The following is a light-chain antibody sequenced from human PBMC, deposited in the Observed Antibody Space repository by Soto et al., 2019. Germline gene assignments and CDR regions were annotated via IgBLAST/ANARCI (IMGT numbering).Light chain of an antibody. J-gene: IGLJ3*02. CDR1: SGSVSTSYY. CDR3: VLYMGSGIWV. V-gene: IGLV8-61*01. CDR2: RTN. Sequence: QAVVTQEPSFSVSPGGTVTLTCGLSSGSVSTSYYPSWYQQTPGQSPRTLIYRTNTRSSGVPDRFSGSILGNKAALTITGAQADDESDYYCVLYMGSGIWVFGGGTKLNVL.